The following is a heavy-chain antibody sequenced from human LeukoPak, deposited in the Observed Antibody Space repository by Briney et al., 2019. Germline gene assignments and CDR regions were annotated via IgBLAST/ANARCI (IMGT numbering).Heavy chain of an antibody. CDR1: GGSISSYC. J-gene: IGHJ4*02. CDR3: AGGSSGYYYSVDY. Sequence: SETLSLTCTVSGGSISSYCWSWIRQPPGKGLEWIGYIYYSGSTNYNPSLKSRVTISVDTSKNQFSLKLRSVTAADTAVYYCAGGSSGYYYSVDYWGQGTLVTVSS. D-gene: IGHD3-22*01. CDR2: IYYSGST. V-gene: IGHV4-59*01.